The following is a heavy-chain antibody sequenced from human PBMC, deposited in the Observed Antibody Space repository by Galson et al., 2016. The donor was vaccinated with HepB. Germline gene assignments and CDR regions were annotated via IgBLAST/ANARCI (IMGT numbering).Heavy chain of an antibody. CDR2: TSGYSGST. CDR1: GYSFSSYG. V-gene: IGHV1-18*04. Sequence: SVKVSCKASGYSFSSYGISWVRQAPGQGLEWMGWTSGYSGSTDYAQKIRGRVTMSRDTSTSTAYMELRSLRSDDTAVYYCARISHKYYHYYMDVWGKGTPVTVSS. J-gene: IGHJ6*03. CDR3: ARISHKYYHYYMDV.